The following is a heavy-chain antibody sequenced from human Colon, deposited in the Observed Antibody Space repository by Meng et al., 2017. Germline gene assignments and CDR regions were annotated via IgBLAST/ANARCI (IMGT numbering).Heavy chain of an antibody. J-gene: IGHJ5*02. CDR3: ARGRYSGYLP. Sequence: GQLRQWGEGLLKPSEPLSLTCAVYGGSFSGYYWSWIRQPPGKGLEWIGEINHSGSTNYNPSLKSRVTISVDTSKNQFSLKLSSVTAADTAVYYCARGRYSGYLPWGQGTLVTVSS. V-gene: IGHV4-34*01. D-gene: IGHD5-12*01. CDR1: GGSFSGYY. CDR2: INHSGST.